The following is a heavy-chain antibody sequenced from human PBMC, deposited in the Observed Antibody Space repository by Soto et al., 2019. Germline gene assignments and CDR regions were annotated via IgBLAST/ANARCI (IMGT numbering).Heavy chain of an antibody. CDR2: IYYSGST. CDR3: ARDATTKAFDI. Sequence: NPXETLSLTCSVSGGSVSSGVYYWSWIRQPPGKGLEWIGFIYYSGSTNYNPSLKSRVTMSVDTSKNQFSLKLSSVTAADTAVYYCARDATTKAFDISGQGTMVTVSS. J-gene: IGHJ3*02. CDR1: GGSVSSGVYY. D-gene: IGHD4-17*01. V-gene: IGHV4-61*08.